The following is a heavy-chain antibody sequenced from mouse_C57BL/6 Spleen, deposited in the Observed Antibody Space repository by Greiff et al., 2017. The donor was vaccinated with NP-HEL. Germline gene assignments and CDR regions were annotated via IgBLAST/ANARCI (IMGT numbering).Heavy chain of an antibody. CDR3: ARNDYSNYFSWFAY. CDR1: GYTFTDYY. J-gene: IGHJ3*01. V-gene: IGHV1-75*01. Sequence: LQESGPELVKPGASVKISCKASGYTFTDYYINWVKQRPGQGLEWIGWIFPGSGSTYYNGKFKGKATLTADKSSSTAYMQLSSLTSEDSAVYFCARNDYSNYFSWFAYWGQGTLVTVSA. CDR2: IFPGSGST. D-gene: IGHD2-5*01.